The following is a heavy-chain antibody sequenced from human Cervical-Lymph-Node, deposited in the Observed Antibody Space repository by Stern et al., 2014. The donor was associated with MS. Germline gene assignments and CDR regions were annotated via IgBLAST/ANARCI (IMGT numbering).Heavy chain of an antibody. J-gene: IGHJ4*02. CDR3: AREYN. CDR2: INPDGSQK. Sequence: EVQLVESGGGLVQPWGSLTLSCVASGVTFSRYWMSWVRQTPGKGLECVASINPDGSQKNYVDSVKGRFTISRDNAKNSLYLQMNTLRAEDTAIYYCAREYNWGQGTLVTVSS. CDR1: GVTFSRYW. D-gene: IGHD5-24*01. V-gene: IGHV3-7*01.